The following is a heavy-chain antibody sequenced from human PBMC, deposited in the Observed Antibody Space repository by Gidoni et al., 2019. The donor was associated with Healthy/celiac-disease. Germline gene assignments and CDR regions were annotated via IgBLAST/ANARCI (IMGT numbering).Heavy chain of an antibody. CDR1: GYTFTSYY. J-gene: IGHJ4*02. D-gene: IGHD6-19*01. CDR3: ARAEAGTYDY. V-gene: IGHV1-46*01. CDR2: INPSGGST. Sequence: QVQLVPSGAEVKKPGASVNVSCKASGYTFTSYYRHWVRQAPGQGLEWKGIINPSGGSTSYEQKVQGRVTMTRDTSTSTVYMELSSLRSEDTAVYYCARAEAGTYDYWGQGTLVTVSS.